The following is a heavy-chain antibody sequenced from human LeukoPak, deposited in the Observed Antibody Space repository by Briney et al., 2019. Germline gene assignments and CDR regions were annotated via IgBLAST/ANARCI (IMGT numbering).Heavy chain of an antibody. J-gene: IGHJ5*02. D-gene: IGHD3-16*01. V-gene: IGHV3-21*01. CDR1: GFTFSAFS. CDR3: ARGWGRSWDENWFDA. Sequence: GGSLRLSCAASGFTFSAFSMNRVRQAPGKGLEWVSSISGSSSYIYYADSVKGRFTTSRDNAKNLVYLQMNSLRAEDTAVYYCARGWGRSWDENWFDAWGQGIRVTASS. CDR2: ISGSSSYI.